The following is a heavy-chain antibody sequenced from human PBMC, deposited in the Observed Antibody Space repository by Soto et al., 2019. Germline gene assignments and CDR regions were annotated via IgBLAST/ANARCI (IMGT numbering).Heavy chain of an antibody. CDR3: ARASDYIWGSYRDLIDY. D-gene: IGHD3-16*02. Sequence: PGGSLRLSCAASGFTFSSYSMNWFRQAPGKGLEWVSYISSSSSTIYYADSVKGRFTISRDNAKNSLYLQMNSLRAEDTAVYYCARASDYIWGSYRDLIDYWGQGTLVTVSS. CDR1: GFTFSSYS. J-gene: IGHJ4*02. V-gene: IGHV3-48*01. CDR2: ISSSSSTI.